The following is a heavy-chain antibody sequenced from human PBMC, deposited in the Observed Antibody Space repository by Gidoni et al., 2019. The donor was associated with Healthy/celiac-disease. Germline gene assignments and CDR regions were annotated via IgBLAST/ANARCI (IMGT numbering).Heavy chain of an antibody. CDR2: IYYSGST. J-gene: IGHJ4*02. CDR3: ARRNYYDSSGQAPDY. D-gene: IGHD3-22*01. Sequence: LQLQESGPGLVQPSETLSLSCTVSGGSISSSSYYWGWIRQPPGKGLEWIGSIYYSGSTYYNPSLKSRVTISVDTSKNQFSLKLSSVTAADTAVYYCARRNYYDSSGQAPDYWGQGTLVTVSS. CDR1: GGSISSSSYY. V-gene: IGHV4-39*01.